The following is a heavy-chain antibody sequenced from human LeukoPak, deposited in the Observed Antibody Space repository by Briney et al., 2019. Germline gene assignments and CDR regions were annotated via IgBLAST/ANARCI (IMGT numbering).Heavy chain of an antibody. Sequence: GGSLRLSCAASGFTFSSYAMSWVRQAPGKGLEWVSAISGSGGSTYYADSVRGRFTISRDNSKNTLYLQMNSLRAEDTAVYYCASDQRSVAGGYYYYYMDVWGKGTTVTISS. CDR1: GFTFSSYA. CDR3: ASDQRSVAGGYYYYYMDV. D-gene: IGHD6-19*01. V-gene: IGHV3-23*01. J-gene: IGHJ6*03. CDR2: ISGSGGST.